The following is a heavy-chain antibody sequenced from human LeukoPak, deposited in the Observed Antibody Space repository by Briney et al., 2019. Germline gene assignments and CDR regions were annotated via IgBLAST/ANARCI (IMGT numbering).Heavy chain of an antibody. J-gene: IGHJ4*02. D-gene: IGHD3-22*01. V-gene: IGHV3-66*01. CDR3: ARDRYFYDSSGYLEFDN. CDR1: GFTFSSYW. CDR2: IYSGGST. Sequence: PGGSLRLSCAASGFTFSSYWMSWVRQAPGKGLEWVSVIYSGGSTYYADSVKGRFTISRDSSQNTVYLQMNSLRAEDTAVYFCARDRYFYDSSGYLEFDNWGQGTLVTVSS.